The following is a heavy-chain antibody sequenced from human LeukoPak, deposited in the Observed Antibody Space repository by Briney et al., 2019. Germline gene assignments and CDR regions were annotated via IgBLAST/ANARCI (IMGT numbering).Heavy chain of an antibody. J-gene: IGHJ3*02. D-gene: IGHD2-21*02. V-gene: IGHV1-18*01. CDR3: ARVRNCGGDCFAFGI. Sequence: ASVKVSCKASGYTFTSYGISWVRQAPGQGSEWMGWISAYNGNTNYAQKLQGRVTMTTDTSTSTAYMELRSLRSEDTAVYYCARVRNCGGDCFAFGIWGQGTMVTVSS. CDR1: GYTFTSYG. CDR2: ISAYNGNT.